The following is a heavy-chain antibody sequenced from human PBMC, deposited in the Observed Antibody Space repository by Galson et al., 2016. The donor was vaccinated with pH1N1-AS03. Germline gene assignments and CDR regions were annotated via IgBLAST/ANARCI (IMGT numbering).Heavy chain of an antibody. CDR3: VRDRRPDNGGNSFDF. CDR1: GYSNNRAYY. J-gene: IGHJ4*01. Sequence: ETLSLTCAVSGYSNNRAYYWGWIRQPPGKGLEWLGSLSHIGITYYNPSLKTPVTISLDTSKNQVSLTLRSVTATDTAIYYCVRDRRPDNGGNSFDFWGHGILVTVSS. CDR2: LSHIGIT. D-gene: IGHD4-23*01. V-gene: IGHV4-38-2*02.